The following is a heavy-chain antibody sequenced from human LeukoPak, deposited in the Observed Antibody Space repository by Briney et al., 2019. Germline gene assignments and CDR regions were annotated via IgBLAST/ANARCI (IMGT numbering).Heavy chain of an antibody. J-gene: IGHJ4*02. D-gene: IGHD3-10*02. V-gene: IGHV4-31*03. CDR2: IYYSGST. CDR1: GGSISSGGYY. Sequence: SETLSLTCTVSGGSISSGGYYWSWIRQHPGKGLEWIGYIYYSGSTCYNPSLKSRLSIFVDTSKTQFSLKLSSVTAADTAIYYCARGGYVLTPAYWGQGPLATVSS. CDR3: ARGGYVLTPAY.